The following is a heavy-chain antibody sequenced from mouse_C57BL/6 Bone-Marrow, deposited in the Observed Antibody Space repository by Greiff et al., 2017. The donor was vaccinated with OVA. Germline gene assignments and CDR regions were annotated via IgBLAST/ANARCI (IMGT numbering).Heavy chain of an antibody. V-gene: IGHV5-17*01. CDR3: ARHGSSSLGY. D-gene: IGHD1-1*01. CDR2: ISSGSSTL. CDR1: GFTFSDYV. J-gene: IGHJ3*01. Sequence: EVQVVESGGGLVKPGGSLKLSCASSGFTFSDYVMHWVSQASEKGLEWVAYISSGSSTLYYADTVKGRFTISRDNAKNTLFLQMTSLRSEDTAMYYCARHGSSSLGYWGQGTLVTVSA.